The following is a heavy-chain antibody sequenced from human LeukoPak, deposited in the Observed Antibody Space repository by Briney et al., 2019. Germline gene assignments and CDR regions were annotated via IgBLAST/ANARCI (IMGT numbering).Heavy chain of an antibody. CDR2: ISDSDNSL. V-gene: IGHV3-11*04. CDR3: ATDGVGALPGDVFDI. D-gene: IGHD1-26*01. Sequence: GGSLRLSCAVSGFTFSDYYMSWVRQAPGKGLEWVSFISDSDNSLYYADSVKGRFTISRDNAKNSLYLQMNSLRADDTAVYYCATDGVGALPGDVFDIWGRGTMVTVSS. J-gene: IGHJ3*02. CDR1: GFTFSDYY.